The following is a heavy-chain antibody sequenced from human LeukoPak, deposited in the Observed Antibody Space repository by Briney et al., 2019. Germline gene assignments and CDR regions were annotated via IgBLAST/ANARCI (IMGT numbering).Heavy chain of an antibody. Sequence: ASVTVSFKASGGTFISYAISWVRQAPGQGIERMGRIIPILGIANYAQKFQGRVTITADKSTSTAYMELSSLRSEDTAVYYCARDCGGDCYSPRYYYYYGMDVWGQGTTVTVSS. J-gene: IGHJ6*02. CDR1: GGTFISYA. CDR2: IIPILGIA. D-gene: IGHD2-21*02. V-gene: IGHV1-69*04. CDR3: ARDCGGDCYSPRYYYYYGMDV.